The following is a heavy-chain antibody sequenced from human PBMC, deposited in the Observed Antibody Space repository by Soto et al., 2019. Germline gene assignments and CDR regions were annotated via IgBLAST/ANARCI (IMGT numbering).Heavy chain of an antibody. V-gene: IGHV4-39*01. D-gene: IGHD4-17*01. CDR2: IYYSGST. CDR3: ARRTTVVTPLVAFDI. J-gene: IGHJ3*02. Sequence: PSETLSLTXTVSGGSISSSSYYWGWIRQPPGKGLEWIGSIYYSGSTYYNPSLKSRVTISVDTSKNQFSLKLSSVTAADTAVYYCARRTTVVTPLVAFDIWGQGTMVTVSS. CDR1: GGSISSSSYY.